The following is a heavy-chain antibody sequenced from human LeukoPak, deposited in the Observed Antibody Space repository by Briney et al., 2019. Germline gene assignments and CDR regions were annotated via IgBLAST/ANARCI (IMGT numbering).Heavy chain of an antibody. V-gene: IGHV3-23*01. CDR1: GFTISTYA. CDR2: ITSSSATT. Sequence: QAGGSLRLSCAASGFTISTYAMTWVRQAPGKGLEWVSSITSSSATTYYADSVKGRFTISRDISKNTLYLQMNSLTAEDSAVYYCAKEFIAGDGHVDCDSWGQGTLVTVSS. J-gene: IGHJ4*02. CDR3: AKEFIAGDGHVDCDS. D-gene: IGHD5-24*01.